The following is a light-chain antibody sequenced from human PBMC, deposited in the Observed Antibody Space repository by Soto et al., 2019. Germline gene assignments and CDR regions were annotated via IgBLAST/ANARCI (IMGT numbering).Light chain of an antibody. CDR1: QSVSSY. CDR3: QQRSNWPPLT. Sequence: EIVLTQSPATLSLSPGERATLSCRASQSVSSYLAWYQQKPGQAPRLLIYDASNRATGIPARFSGSGSGTDFTITISSLEPEDFAVYDCQQRSNWPPLTFGGGTKVAIK. CDR2: DAS. J-gene: IGKJ4*01. V-gene: IGKV3-11*01.